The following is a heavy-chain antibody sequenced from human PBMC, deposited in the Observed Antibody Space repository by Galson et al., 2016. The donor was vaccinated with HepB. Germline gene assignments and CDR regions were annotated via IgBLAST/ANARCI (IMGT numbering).Heavy chain of an antibody. J-gene: IGHJ4*02. CDR2: IWHDGSNK. CDR1: GFIFSTYG. D-gene: IGHD4-17*01. Sequence: SLRLSCAASGFIFSTYGMHWVRQAPGKGLEWVAVIWHDGSNKYYSDSVKGQFTISRDNSMGTLYLQMNTLRVEDTAVYYCARDFHGDYIDYWGQGALVTVSS. CDR3: ARDFHGDYIDY. V-gene: IGHV3-33*01.